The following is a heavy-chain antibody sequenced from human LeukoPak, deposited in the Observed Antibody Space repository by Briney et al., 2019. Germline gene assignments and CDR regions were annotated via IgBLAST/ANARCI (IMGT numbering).Heavy chain of an antibody. V-gene: IGHV3-74*01. CDR3: ARTEYEQYSSSWFDY. D-gene: IGHD6-13*01. J-gene: IGHJ4*02. Sequence: GGSLRLSCAASGFTFSSYWMHWVRQAPGKGLVLVSRINSDGSGTSYADSVKGRFTISRDNAKNTLYLQMNSLRAEDTAVYYCARTEYEQYSSSWFDYWGQGTLVTVSS. CDR2: INSDGSGT. CDR1: GFTFSSYW.